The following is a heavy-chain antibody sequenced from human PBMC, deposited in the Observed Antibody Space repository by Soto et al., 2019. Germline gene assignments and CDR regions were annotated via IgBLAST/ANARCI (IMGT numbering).Heavy chain of an antibody. Sequence: WETLSLTCTVSGDSISDYSWSWIRQPAGKGLEWIGRFYYSGDTKSNPSLKSRVTMSADTSNNKFLQSLRSVTAADSAIYYCVRMENSGFYRPEGDYFFYGRDFWGQGTTVTVSS. J-gene: IGHJ6*02. CDR2: FYYSGDT. CDR1: GDSISDYS. D-gene: IGHD3-22*01. CDR3: VRMENSGFYRPEGDYFFYGRDF. V-gene: IGHV4-4*07.